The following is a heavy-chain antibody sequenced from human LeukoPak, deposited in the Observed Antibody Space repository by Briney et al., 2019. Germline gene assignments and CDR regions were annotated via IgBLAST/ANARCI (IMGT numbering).Heavy chain of an antibody. J-gene: IGHJ4*02. D-gene: IGHD3-22*01. CDR3: TTHADYYDRSGLDY. CDR2: IKSKTDGGTT. V-gene: IGHV3-15*01. CDR1: GVTFSNAW. Sequence: GGSLRLSCAASGVTFSNAWMRWGRQAPGKGVEWGGGIKSKTDGGTTDYAAPVKGRFTISRDDSKHTLYLQMTSLKTEDTAVYYCTTHADYYDRSGLDYWGQGTLVPVSS.